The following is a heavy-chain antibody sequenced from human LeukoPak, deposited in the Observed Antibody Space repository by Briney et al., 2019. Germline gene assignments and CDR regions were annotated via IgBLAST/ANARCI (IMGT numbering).Heavy chain of an antibody. CDR1: GFTFSSYW. CDR3: ARGRVVVVPAAIYY. D-gene: IGHD2-2*01. J-gene: IGHJ4*02. V-gene: IGHV3-7*03. Sequence: GGSLRLSCAASGFTFSSYWMSWVRQAPGKGLEWVANIKQVGSEKYYVDSVKGRFTISRDNAKNSLYLQMNSLRAEDTAVYYCARGRVVVVPAAIYYWGQGTLVTVSS. CDR2: IKQVGSEK.